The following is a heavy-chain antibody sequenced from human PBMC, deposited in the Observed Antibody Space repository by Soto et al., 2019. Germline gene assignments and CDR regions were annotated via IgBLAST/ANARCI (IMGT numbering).Heavy chain of an antibody. CDR2: IYYSGST. V-gene: IGHV4-59*08. CDR3: ARRYGDCFDY. Sequence: PSETLSLTCTVSGGSISSYYWSWIRQPPGKGLEWIGYIYYSGSTNYNLSLKSRVTISVDTSKNQFSLKLSSVTAADTAVYYCARRYGDCFDYWGQGTLVTVSS. J-gene: IGHJ4*02. CDR1: GGSISSYY. D-gene: IGHD4-17*01.